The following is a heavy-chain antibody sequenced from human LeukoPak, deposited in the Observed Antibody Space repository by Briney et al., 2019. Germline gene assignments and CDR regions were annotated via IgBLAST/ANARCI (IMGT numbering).Heavy chain of an antibody. J-gene: IGHJ4*02. D-gene: IGHD1-26*01. CDR3: ARDSAELDY. CDR2: ISSSSSYI. CDR1: GFTFSIYS. Sequence: GGSLRLSCAASGFTFSIYSMNWVRQAPGKGLEWVSSISSSSSYIHYTDSVKGRFTISRDNAKNSLYLQMSSLTAEDTALYYCARDSAELDYWGQGTLVTVSS. V-gene: IGHV3-21*01.